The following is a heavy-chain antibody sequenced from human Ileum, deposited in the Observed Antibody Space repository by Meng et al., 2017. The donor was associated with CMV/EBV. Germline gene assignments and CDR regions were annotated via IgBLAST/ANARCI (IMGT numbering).Heavy chain of an antibody. J-gene: IGHJ6*02. D-gene: IGHD6-13*01. Sequence: GESLKISCAASGFTFNTYSMNWVRQAPGKGLEWIAYISSNSNSLLYADSVRGRFSISRDNAKNSLSLDMNSLTADDTGVYYCARLSAAGNYFYYYGLDGWGPGTRVTVSS. CDR3: ARLSAAGNYFYYYGLDG. V-gene: IGHV3-48*04. CDR2: ISSNSNSL. CDR1: GFTFNTYS.